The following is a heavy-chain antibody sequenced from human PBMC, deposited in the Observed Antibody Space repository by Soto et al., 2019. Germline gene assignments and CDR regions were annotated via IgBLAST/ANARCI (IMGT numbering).Heavy chain of an antibody. V-gene: IGHV3-23*01. J-gene: IGHJ6*02. D-gene: IGHD2-15*01. CDR3: ANDCLGGGTSPPIWDYYGMGV. CDR1: GFTFNKYA. Sequence: GGSLRLSCVASGFTFNKYAMTWVRQAPGKGLEWISGITASGARTFYADSVKGRFTISRDNLKNTLFLELNDLRDDDTALYYCANDCLGGGTSPPIWDYYGMGVWGQGTTVTV. CDR2: ITASGART.